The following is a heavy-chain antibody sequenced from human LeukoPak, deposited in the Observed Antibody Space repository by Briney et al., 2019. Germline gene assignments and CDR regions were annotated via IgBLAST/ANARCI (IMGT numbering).Heavy chain of an antibody. CDR1: GFTFSTYS. Sequence: KPGGSLRLSCAASGFTFSTYSMNWVRQAPGKGLEWVSSISSSSSYIYYADSVKGRFTISRDNAKNSLYLQMNSLRAEDTAVYYCARDKGTMVRGVLDIWGQGTMVTVSS. CDR2: ISSSSSYI. CDR3: ARDKGTMVRGVLDI. D-gene: IGHD3-10*01. V-gene: IGHV3-21*01. J-gene: IGHJ3*02.